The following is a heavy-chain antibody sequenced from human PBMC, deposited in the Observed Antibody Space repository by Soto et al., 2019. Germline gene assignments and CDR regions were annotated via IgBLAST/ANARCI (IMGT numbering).Heavy chain of an antibody. V-gene: IGHV4-59*01. J-gene: IGHJ4*02. D-gene: IGHD4-17*01. CDR1: CASFISSY. Sequence: PSETLSLTCTSSCASFISSYCSWSRQPPGKGLEWIGYIYYSGRTNYNPSLKSRVTISVDTSKNQFSLKLSSVTAADTAVYYCARGLRYFDYWGQGTLVTVSS. CDR3: ARGLRYFDY. CDR2: IYYSGRT.